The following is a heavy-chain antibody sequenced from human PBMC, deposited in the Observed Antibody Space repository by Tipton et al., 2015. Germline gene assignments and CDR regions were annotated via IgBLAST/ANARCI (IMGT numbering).Heavy chain of an antibody. CDR1: GFTFDDYA. J-gene: IGHJ5*02. CDR2: ISWNSGSI. Sequence: SLRLSCAASGFTFDDYAMHWVRQAPGKGLEWVSGISWNSGSIGYADSVKGRFTISRDNAKNSLYLQMNRLRAEDTAVYFCARSGGYGWDRWGQGTLVTVSS. CDR3: ARSGGYGWDR. D-gene: IGHD5-12*01. V-gene: IGHV3-9*01.